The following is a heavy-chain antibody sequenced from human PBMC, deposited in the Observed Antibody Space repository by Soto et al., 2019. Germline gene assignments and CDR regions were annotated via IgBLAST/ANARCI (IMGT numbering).Heavy chain of an antibody. Sequence: GGSLRMSCAASGFIFSAGWRNWVSQTPGKGLVWVSRINGDGSTTNYADSVKGRLTISRDNAKNTLYLQMNSLRDEDTAVYYCARGLSGRYGFDYWGQGTLVTVSS. CDR1: GFIFSAGW. D-gene: IGHD6-19*01. V-gene: IGHV3-74*01. CDR2: INGDGSTT. J-gene: IGHJ4*02. CDR3: ARGLSGRYGFDY.